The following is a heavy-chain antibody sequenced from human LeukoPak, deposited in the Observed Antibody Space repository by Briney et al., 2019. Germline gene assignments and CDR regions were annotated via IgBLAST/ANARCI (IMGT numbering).Heavy chain of an antibody. CDR2: IYYSGST. D-gene: IGHD1-26*01. J-gene: IGHJ4*02. CDR3: SSLSRWELQYFDY. Sequence: SETLSLTCTVSGGSISSYYWSWIRQPPGKGLEWIGYIYYSGSTNYNPSLKSRVTISVDTSKNQFSLKLSSVTAADTAVYYCSSLSRWELQYFDYWGQGTLVSVSS. V-gene: IGHV4-59*01. CDR1: GGSISSYY.